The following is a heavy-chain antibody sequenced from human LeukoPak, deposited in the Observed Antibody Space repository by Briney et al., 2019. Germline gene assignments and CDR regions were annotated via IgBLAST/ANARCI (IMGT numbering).Heavy chain of an antibody. CDR1: GGSFSGYY. CDR3: ARAELGYCSSTSCYTVAFDI. J-gene: IGHJ3*02. V-gene: IGHV4-34*01. D-gene: IGHD2-2*02. Sequence: SETLSLTCAVYGGSFSGYYWSWIRQPPGKGLEWIGEINYSGSTNYNPSLKSRVTISVDTSKNQFSLKLSSVTAADTAVYYCARAELGYCSSTSCYTVAFDIWGQGTMVTVSS. CDR2: INYSGST.